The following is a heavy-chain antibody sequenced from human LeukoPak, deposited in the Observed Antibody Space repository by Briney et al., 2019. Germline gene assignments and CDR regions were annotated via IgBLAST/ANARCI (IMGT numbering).Heavy chain of an antibody. CDR1: GGCVSSNNGA. D-gene: IGHD3-22*01. V-gene: IGHV6-1*01. CDR3: AREVGGYDSSGFYRPFDY. Sequence: SETLSLTCAVSGGCVSSNNGAWNWLRPSPSIGLMWLGWRYYRSKWNNDYAVYVKSRITINPDTSKNQFSLQLNSGTPEDTAVYYCAREVGGYDSSGFYRPFDYWGQGTLVTVSS. CDR2: RYYRSKWNN. J-gene: IGHJ4*02.